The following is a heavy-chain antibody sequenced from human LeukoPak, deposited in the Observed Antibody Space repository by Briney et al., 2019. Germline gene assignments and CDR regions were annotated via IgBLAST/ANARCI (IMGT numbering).Heavy chain of an antibody. Sequence: SVKVSCKASGGTFSSYTISWVRQAPGEGVEWMGRIIPILGIANYAQKFQGRVTITADKSTSTAYMELSSLRSEDTAVYYCARNSDGYTSGDYWGQGTLVTVSS. J-gene: IGHJ4*02. CDR2: IIPILGIA. D-gene: IGHD5-24*01. CDR3: ARNSDGYTSGDY. CDR1: GGTFSSYT. V-gene: IGHV1-69*02.